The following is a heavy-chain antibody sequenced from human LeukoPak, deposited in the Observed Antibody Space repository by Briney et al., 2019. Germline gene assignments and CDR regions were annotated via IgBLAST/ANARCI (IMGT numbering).Heavy chain of an antibody. J-gene: IGHJ6*02. Sequence: GGSLRLSCAASGFSFSSYSMNWVRQAPGKGLEWVSSISSSSTYIYYADSLKGRFTISRDNAKNSLYLQLNSLRAEDTAVYYRPSSLLGYCSGGSCYIDYYGMDVWGQGTTVTVSS. CDR3: PSSLLGYCSGGSCYIDYYGMDV. V-gene: IGHV3-21*01. CDR2: ISSSSTYI. CDR1: GFSFSSYS. D-gene: IGHD2-15*01.